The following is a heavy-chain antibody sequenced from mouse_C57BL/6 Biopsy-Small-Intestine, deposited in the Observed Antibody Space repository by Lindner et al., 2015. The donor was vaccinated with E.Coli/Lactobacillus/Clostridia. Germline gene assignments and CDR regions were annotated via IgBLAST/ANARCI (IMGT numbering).Heavy chain of an antibody. D-gene: IGHD1-2*01. V-gene: IGHV1-64*01. CDR3: ATLGGRITAFGMVPPDPFFDY. CDR1: GYTFNDFY. CDR2: INSKSGGT. Sequence: SVKVSCKASGYTFNDFYMHWVRQAPGQGLEWMGRINSKSGGTNYAQNFQGRVTMTRDTSISTAYMELSSLRSDDTAIYYCATLGGRITAFGMVPPDPFFDYWGQGTLVTVSS. J-gene: IGHJ4*01.